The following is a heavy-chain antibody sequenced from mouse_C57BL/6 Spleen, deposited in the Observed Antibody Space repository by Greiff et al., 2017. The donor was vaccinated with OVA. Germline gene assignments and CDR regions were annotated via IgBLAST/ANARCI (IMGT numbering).Heavy chain of an antibody. CDR1: GYTFTSSW. V-gene: IGHV1-52*01. Sequence: QVQLQQPGAELVRPGSSVKLSCKASGYTFTSSWMHWVKQRPIQGLEWIGNIDPSDSETHYNQKFKDKATLTVDKSSSTAYMQLSSLTSEDSAVYYCASPAHYGSRAFDYWGQGTTLTVSS. CDR2: IDPSDSET. J-gene: IGHJ2*01. D-gene: IGHD1-1*01. CDR3: ASPAHYGSRAFDY.